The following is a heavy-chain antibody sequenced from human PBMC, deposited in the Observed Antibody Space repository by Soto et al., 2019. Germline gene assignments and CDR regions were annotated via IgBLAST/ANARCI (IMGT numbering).Heavy chain of an antibody. J-gene: IGHJ4*02. CDR3: AKMSSENYYGPVFS. CDR1: GFTFSDYY. CDR2: ISSTGNTI. V-gene: IGHV3-11*01. Sequence: QVQLVESGGGLVQTSGSLRIACVASGFTFSDYYMSWVRQAPGKGLEWVSYISSTGNTIYYADSVKGRFTFSRDNAKNSVYLQMNNLRAEGTALYFCAKMSSENYYGPVFSWGQGTLVTVSS. D-gene: IGHD3-22*01.